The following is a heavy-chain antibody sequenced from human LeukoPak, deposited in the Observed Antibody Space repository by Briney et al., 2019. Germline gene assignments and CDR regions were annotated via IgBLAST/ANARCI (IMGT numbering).Heavy chain of an antibody. CDR1: GFTVSSNY. D-gene: IGHD6-13*01. CDR2: IYSGGST. CDR3: ARAQKAAAGRFDY. J-gene: IGHJ4*02. Sequence: GGSLRLSCAASGFTVSSNYMSWVRQAPGKGLGWVSVIYSGGSTYYADSVKGRFTISRDNSKNTLYLQMNSLRAEDTAVYYCARAQKAAAGRFDYWGQGTLVTVSS. V-gene: IGHV3-53*01.